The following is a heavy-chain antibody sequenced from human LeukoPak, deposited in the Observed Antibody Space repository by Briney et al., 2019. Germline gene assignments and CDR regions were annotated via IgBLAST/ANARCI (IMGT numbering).Heavy chain of an antibody. CDR1: GFTFGIYN. CDR2: IYYSGST. D-gene: IGHD3-22*01. CDR3: ARDTYYYDSSGYYSLVY. Sequence: PGGSLRLSCAASGFTFGIYNMNWVRQAPGKGLEWIGSIYYSGSTYYNPSLKSRVTISVDTSKNQFSLKLSSVTAADTAVYYCARDTYYYDSSGYYSLVYWGQGTLVTVSS. V-gene: IGHV4-39*07. J-gene: IGHJ4*02.